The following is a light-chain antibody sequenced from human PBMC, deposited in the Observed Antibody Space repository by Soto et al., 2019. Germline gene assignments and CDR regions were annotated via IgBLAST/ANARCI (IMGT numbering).Light chain of an antibody. CDR2: WAS. CDR1: QSVLYSSNNKNY. V-gene: IGKV4-1*01. J-gene: IGKJ3*01. CDR3: QQYYSTPFT. Sequence: DIVMTQSPDSLAVSLGERATINCKSSQSVLYSSNNKNYLAWYQQKPGQPPKLLIYWASTRESGVPDRFSGSESETDFTLTISSLQAEDVAVYYYQQYYSTPFTFGPGNKVDI.